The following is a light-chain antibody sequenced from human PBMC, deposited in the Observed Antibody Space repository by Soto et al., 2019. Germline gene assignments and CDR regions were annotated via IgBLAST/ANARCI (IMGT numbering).Light chain of an antibody. Sequence: DIQLTQSPSFLSASVGDRVTITCRASQGISSYLAWYQQKPGEAPKLLIYAASTLQSGVPSRFSGSGSGTEFTLTISSLQPEDFATYYCQQLNSFPMYTFGQGTKLEIK. CDR1: QGISSY. J-gene: IGKJ2*01. CDR3: QQLNSFPMYT. CDR2: AAS. V-gene: IGKV1-9*01.